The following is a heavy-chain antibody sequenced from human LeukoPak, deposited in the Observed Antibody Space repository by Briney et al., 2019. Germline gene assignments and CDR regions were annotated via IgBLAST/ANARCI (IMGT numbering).Heavy chain of an antibody. V-gene: IGHV1-8*01. D-gene: IGHD1-1*01. J-gene: IGHJ4*02. CDR1: GYTFTSYD. Sequence: ASVKVSCKASGYTFTSYDINWVRQATGQGLEWMGWMNPNSGNTGYAQKFQGRVTMTRNTSISTAYMELSSLGSEDTAVYYCARASTADLYTEFDYWGQGTLVTVSS. CDR2: MNPNSGNT. CDR3: ARASTADLYTEFDY.